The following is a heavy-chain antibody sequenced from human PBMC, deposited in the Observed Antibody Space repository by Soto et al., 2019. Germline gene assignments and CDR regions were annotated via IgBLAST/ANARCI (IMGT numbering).Heavy chain of an antibody. CDR1: GGSISSSSYY. Sequence: SETLSLTCTVSGGSISSSSYYWGWIRQPPGKGLEWIGSIYYSGSTYYNPSLKSRVTISVDTSKNQFSLKLSSVTAADTAVYYCARRAPYCGGDCYSHAVDWFDPWGQGTLVTVSS. V-gene: IGHV4-39*01. J-gene: IGHJ5*02. CDR3: ARRAPYCGGDCYSHAVDWFDP. CDR2: IYYSGST. D-gene: IGHD2-21*02.